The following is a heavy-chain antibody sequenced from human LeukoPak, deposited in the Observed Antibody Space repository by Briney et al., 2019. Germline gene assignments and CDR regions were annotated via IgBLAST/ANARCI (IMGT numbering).Heavy chain of an antibody. CDR3: AKDPYDFWSGYFDY. J-gene: IGHJ4*02. CDR1: GFTFSSYG. Sequence: GGSLRLSCAASGFTFSSYGMHWVRQAPGKGLEWVAFIRCDGSNKYYADSVKGRFTISRDNSKNTLYLQMNSLRAEDTAVYYCAKDPYDFWSGYFDYWGQGTLVTVS. V-gene: IGHV3-30*02. D-gene: IGHD3-3*01. CDR2: IRCDGSNK.